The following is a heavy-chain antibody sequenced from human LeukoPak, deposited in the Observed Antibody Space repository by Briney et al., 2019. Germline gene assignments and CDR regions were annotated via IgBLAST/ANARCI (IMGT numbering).Heavy chain of an antibody. CDR3: ATYNSGTIDH. J-gene: IGHJ4*02. V-gene: IGHV3-33*03. Sequence: GGSLRLSCAASRFPFRSYGMHWVRQAPGKGLEWVAVIWYDGSEKYYADSVKGRFTVARDNSKNMLYLQMDSLRAEDTALYYCATYNSGTIDHWGQGTLVTVSS. CDR1: RFPFRSYG. D-gene: IGHD1-1*01. CDR2: IWYDGSEK.